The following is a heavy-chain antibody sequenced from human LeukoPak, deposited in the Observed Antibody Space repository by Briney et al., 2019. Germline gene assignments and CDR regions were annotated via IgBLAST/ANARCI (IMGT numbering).Heavy chain of an antibody. CDR1: GCNFASYW. D-gene: IGHD6-19*01. V-gene: IGHV5-51*01. Sequence: GESLKISCKGSGCNFASYWIGWVRQMPGKGLEWMGIIYPGDSDTRYSPSFQGQVTISADKSISTAYLQWSTLKASDTAMYYCARDYSSGWPNWGQGTLVTVSS. CDR3: ARDYSSGWPN. CDR2: IYPGDSDT. J-gene: IGHJ4*02.